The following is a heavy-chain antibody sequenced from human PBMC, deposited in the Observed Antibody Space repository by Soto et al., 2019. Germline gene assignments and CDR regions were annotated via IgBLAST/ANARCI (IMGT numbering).Heavy chain of an antibody. CDR2: INAGNGNT. V-gene: IGHV1-3*01. Sequence: GASVKVSCKASGYTFTSYGISWVRQAPGQGLEWMGWINAGNGNTKYSQKFQGRVTITRDTSASTAYMELSSLRSEDTAVYYCAREESGWDYYYMDVWGKGTTVTAP. CDR1: GYTFTSYG. J-gene: IGHJ6*03. CDR3: AREESGWDYYYMDV. D-gene: IGHD6-19*01.